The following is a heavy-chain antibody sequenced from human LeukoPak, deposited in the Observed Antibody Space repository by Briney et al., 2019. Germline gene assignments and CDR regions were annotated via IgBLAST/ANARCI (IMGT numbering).Heavy chain of an antibody. V-gene: IGHV1-18*01. J-gene: IGHJ4*02. D-gene: IGHD3-22*01. CDR1: GYTFTSYG. CDR2: ISAYNGNT. Sequence: ASVKVSCTASGYTFTSYGISWVRQAPGQGLEWMGWISAYNGNTNYAQKLQGRVTMTTDTSTSTAYMELRSLRSDDTAVYYCARDLGVITMIVVVRSFDYWGQGTLVTVSS. CDR3: ARDLGVITMIVVVRSFDY.